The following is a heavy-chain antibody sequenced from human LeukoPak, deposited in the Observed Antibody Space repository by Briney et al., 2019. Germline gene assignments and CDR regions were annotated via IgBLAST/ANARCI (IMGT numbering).Heavy chain of an antibody. V-gene: IGHV4-59*12. CDR3: ARVQRGYSSTD. D-gene: IGHD5-18*01. Sequence: KASETLSLTCTVSGVSISSYYWSWVRQPPGKGLEWIGYIYYSGNTDYNPSLKSRVSISVDTSKNQFSLKLSSVTAADTAVYYCARVQRGYSSTDWGQGTLVTVSS. CDR1: GVSISSYY. J-gene: IGHJ4*02. CDR2: IYYSGNT.